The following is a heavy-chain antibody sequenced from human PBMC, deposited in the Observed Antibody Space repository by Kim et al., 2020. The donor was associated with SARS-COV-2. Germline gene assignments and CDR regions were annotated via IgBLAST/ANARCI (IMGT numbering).Heavy chain of an antibody. Sequence: SETLSLTCAVYGGSFSGYYWSWIRQPPGKGLEWIGEINHSGSTNYNPSLKSRVTISVDTSKNQFSLKLSSVTAADTAVYYCARGPTRSGYSYYYYGMDVWGQGTTVTVSS. D-gene: IGHD3-3*01. J-gene: IGHJ6*02. CDR2: INHSGST. CDR1: GGSFSGYY. V-gene: IGHV4-34*01. CDR3: ARGPTRSGYSYYYYGMDV.